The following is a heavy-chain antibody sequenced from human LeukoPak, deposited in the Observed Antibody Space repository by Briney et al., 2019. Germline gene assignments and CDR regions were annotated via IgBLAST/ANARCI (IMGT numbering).Heavy chain of an antibody. J-gene: IGHJ4*02. Sequence: SETLSLTCTVSGGSISSYYWSWIRQPPGKGLEWIGEINHSGSTNYNPSLKSRVTISVDTSKNQFSLKLSSVTAADTAVYYCARHEYSSGWYVNWGQGTLVTVSS. CDR1: GGSISSYY. D-gene: IGHD6-19*01. CDR2: INHSGST. CDR3: ARHEYSSGWYVN. V-gene: IGHV4-34*01.